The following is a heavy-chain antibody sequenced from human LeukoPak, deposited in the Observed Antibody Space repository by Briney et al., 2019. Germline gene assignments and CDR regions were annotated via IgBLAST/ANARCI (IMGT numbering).Heavy chain of an antibody. CDR1: GFTFSSYA. CDR3: AKELVYGSGSYYPPHGMDV. J-gene: IGHJ6*02. D-gene: IGHD3-10*01. V-gene: IGHV3-30-3*01. CDR2: ISYDGSNK. Sequence: PGRSLRLSCAASGFTFSSYAMHWVRQAPGKGLEWVAVISYDGSNKYYADSVKGRFTISRDNSKNTLYLQMNSLRAEDTAVYYCAKELVYGSGSYYPPHGMDVWGQGTTVTVSS.